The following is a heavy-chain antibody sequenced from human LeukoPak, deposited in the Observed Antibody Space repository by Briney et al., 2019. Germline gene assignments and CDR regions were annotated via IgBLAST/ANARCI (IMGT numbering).Heavy chain of an antibody. Sequence: ASVKVSCKASGYTFAKFYIHWVRQAPGQGLEWMGIINPSGGTTSYAQKFQGRVSMTRDTSTSTVYVELSSLRSEDTAVYYCAREVRVGATPPLDYWGQGTLVTVSS. CDR3: AREVRVGATPPLDY. CDR1: GYTFAKFY. D-gene: IGHD1-26*01. J-gene: IGHJ4*02. V-gene: IGHV1-46*01. CDR2: INPSGGTT.